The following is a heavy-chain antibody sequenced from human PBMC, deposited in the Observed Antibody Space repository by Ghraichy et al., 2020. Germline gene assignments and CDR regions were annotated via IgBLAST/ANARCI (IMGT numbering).Heavy chain of an antibody. D-gene: IGHD1-26*01. CDR1: GGSISSYY. V-gene: IGHV4-59*01. J-gene: IGHJ5*02. Sequence: SETLSLTCTVSGGSISSYYWSWIRQPPGKGLEWIGYIYYSGSTNYNPSLKSRVTISVDTSKNQFSLKLSSVTAADTAVYYCARDRRQSGSYYFWFDPWGQGTLVTVSS. CDR2: IYYSGST. CDR3: ARDRRQSGSYYFWFDP.